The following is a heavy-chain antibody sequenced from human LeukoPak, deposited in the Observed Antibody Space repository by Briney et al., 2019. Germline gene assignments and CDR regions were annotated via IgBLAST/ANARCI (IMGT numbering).Heavy chain of an antibody. J-gene: IGHJ5*02. D-gene: IGHD5-18*01. CDR1: GGTFSSYA. CDR3: AREADTAMYSWFDP. Sequence: ASVKVSCKASGGTFSSYAISWVRQAPGQGVEWMGGIIPIFGTANSAQKFRGRVTITTDESTSTAYMELSSLRSEDTAVYYCAREADTAMYSWFDPWGQGTLVTVSS. V-gene: IGHV1-69*05. CDR2: IIPIFGTA.